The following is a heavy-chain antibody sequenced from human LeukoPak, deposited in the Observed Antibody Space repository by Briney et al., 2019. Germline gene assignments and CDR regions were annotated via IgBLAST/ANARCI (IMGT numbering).Heavy chain of an antibody. V-gene: IGHV3-33*08. J-gene: IGHJ4*02. CDR3: ARDDRRGLDS. CDR2: IWYDGSNK. Sequence: GGSLRLSCAASGLTFSNYGIHWVRQAPGTGLEWVALIWYDGSNKYYADSVKGRFTISRDNSKDTLYLQMNSLRAEDTAVYYCARDDRRGLDSWGQGTLVTVSS. CDR1: GLTFSNYG.